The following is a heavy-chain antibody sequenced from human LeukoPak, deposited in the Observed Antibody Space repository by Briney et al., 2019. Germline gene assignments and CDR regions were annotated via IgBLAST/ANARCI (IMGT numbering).Heavy chain of an antibody. V-gene: IGHV3-30*04. Sequence: PGGSLRLSCAASGFTFSSYAMHWVRQAPGRGLEWVAVISYDGSNKYYADSVKGRFTISRDNSKNTLYLQMNSLRAEDTAVYYCARDEESHFDYWGQGTLVTVSS. J-gene: IGHJ4*02. CDR2: ISYDGSNK. CDR1: GFTFSSYA. CDR3: ARDEESHFDY.